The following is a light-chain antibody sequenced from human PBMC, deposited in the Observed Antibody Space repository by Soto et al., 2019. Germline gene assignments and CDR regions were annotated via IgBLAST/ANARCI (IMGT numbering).Light chain of an antibody. CDR3: RSYTSTNSRV. J-gene: IGLJ1*01. Sequence: QSALTQPASVSGSPGQSITISCTGTNSDVGGYNYVSWYQQHPDTVPKLIIFEVSNRPSGVSPRFSGSKSGNTASLTISGLQAEDEADYHCRSYTSTNSRVFGTGTKLTVL. CDR2: EVS. V-gene: IGLV2-14*01. CDR1: NSDVGGYNY.